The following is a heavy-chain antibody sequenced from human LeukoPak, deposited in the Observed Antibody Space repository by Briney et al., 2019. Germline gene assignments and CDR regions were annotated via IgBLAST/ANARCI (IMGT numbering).Heavy chain of an antibody. CDR1: GGSLSYYY. CDR3: ARVFGKQQLPVDLTLDY. Sequence: SETLSLTCTVSGGSLSYYYWSWIRQPPGKGLEWIGYIYYSGSTNYNPSLKSRVTISVDTSKNQFSLRLSSVTAADTAVYYCARVFGKQQLPVDLTLDYWGQGTLVTVSS. J-gene: IGHJ4*02. CDR2: IYYSGST. V-gene: IGHV4-59*08. D-gene: IGHD6-13*01.